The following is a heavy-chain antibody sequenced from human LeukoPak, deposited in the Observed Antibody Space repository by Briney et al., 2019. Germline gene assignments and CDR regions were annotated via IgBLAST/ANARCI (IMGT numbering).Heavy chain of an antibody. CDR3: PLGRSGYFDY. V-gene: IGHV1-69*13. J-gene: IGHJ4*02. D-gene: IGHD3-3*01. CDR1: GYTFTGYY. Sequence: SVKVSCKASGYTFTGYYMHWVRQAPGQGLEWMGGIIPIFGTANYAQKFQGRVTITEDESTSTAYMELSILRPQDPAVFSFPLGRSGYFDYWGQGTLVTVSS. CDR2: IIPIFGTA.